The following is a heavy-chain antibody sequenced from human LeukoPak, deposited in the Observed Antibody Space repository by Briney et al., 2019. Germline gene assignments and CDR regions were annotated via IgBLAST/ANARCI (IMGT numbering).Heavy chain of an antibody. CDR1: GFTFSNSD. CDR2: VSWNGSRT. CDR3: RRPCGGDRDYYYYGMDV. Sequence: PGGSLKLSCAASGFTFSNSDMNWVHQAPGKGLEWVSVVSWNGSRTHYADSVKGRFIISRDNSRNTLYLQTNSLRAEDTAVYYCRRPCGGDRDYYYYGMDVWGQGTTVTVSS. D-gene: IGHD2-21*02. V-gene: IGHV3-35*01. J-gene: IGHJ6*02.